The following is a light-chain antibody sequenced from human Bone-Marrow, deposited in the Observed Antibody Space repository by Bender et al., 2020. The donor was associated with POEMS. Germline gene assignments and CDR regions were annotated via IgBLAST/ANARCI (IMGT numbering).Light chain of an antibody. CDR1: SSDVGRYNY. CDR2: AVT. J-gene: IGLJ2*01. CDR3: ASYARGSTLVV. V-gene: IGLV2-14*03. Sequence: QSALTQPASVSGSPGQSITISCAGTSSDVGRYNYVSWYQQHPGKTPKLIIFAVTDRPPGVSDRFSGSKPGNTASLTSSGLQAEDEANYYCASYARGSTLVVFGGGTELTVL.